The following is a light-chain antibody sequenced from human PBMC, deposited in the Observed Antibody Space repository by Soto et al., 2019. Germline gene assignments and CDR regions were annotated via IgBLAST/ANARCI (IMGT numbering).Light chain of an antibody. CDR2: HNN. CDR1: NSNVGSNT. J-gene: IGLJ2*01. Sequence: QSVLTQPPSASGTLGQRVTISCSGSNSNVGSNTVDWYQQLPGTAPKLLIYHNNQRPSGVPDRLSGSKSGTSASLAISGLQSEDEADYYCAAWDDSLNAVVFGGGTKLTVL. V-gene: IGLV1-44*01. CDR3: AAWDDSLNAVV.